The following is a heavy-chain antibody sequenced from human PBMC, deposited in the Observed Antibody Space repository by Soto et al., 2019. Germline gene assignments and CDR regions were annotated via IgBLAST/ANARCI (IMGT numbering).Heavy chain of an antibody. D-gene: IGHD2-2*01. CDR2: INAGNGNT. Sequence: QVQLVQSGAEVKKPGASVKVSCKASGYTFTSYAMHWVRQAPGQRLEWMGWINAGNGNTKYSQKFQGRVTITRDTSASTAYMELSSLRSEDTAVYYCARVVRDDIVVVPAAMRGGYYFDYWGQGTLVTVSS. J-gene: IGHJ4*02. V-gene: IGHV1-3*01. CDR1: GYTFTSYA. CDR3: ARVVRDDIVVVPAAMRGGYYFDY.